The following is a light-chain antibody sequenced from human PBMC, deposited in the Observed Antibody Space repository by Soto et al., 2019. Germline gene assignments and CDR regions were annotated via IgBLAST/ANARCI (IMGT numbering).Light chain of an antibody. CDR3: ATWDDDVSGVV. Sequence: QSVLTQPPSASGTPGQTVTLSCSGSSSNIGRGFVYWYQQLPGAAPKLLMYSHNIRPSGIPDRFSASTSGTSASLAISGLRSEDEADYHCATWDDDVSGVVFGGGTQLTVL. CDR1: SSNIGRGF. J-gene: IGLJ2*01. CDR2: SHN. V-gene: IGLV1-47*02.